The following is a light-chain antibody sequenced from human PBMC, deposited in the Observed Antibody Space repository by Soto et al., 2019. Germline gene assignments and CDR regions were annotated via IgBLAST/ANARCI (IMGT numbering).Light chain of an antibody. CDR1: SSDVGGYNY. J-gene: IGLJ2*01. CDR2: DII. Sequence: SVLTQPRSVSGSPGQSVTISCTGTSSDVGGYNYVSWYQQHPGKAPKLMIYDIIKRPSGVPDRFSGSKSGNTASLTISGLQAEDGADYYCCSYAGSYTVVFGGGTKLTVL. CDR3: CSYAGSYTVV. V-gene: IGLV2-11*01.